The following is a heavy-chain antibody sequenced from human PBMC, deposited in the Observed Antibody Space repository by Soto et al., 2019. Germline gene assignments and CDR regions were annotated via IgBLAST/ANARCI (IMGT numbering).Heavy chain of an antibody. CDR1: GGSISSGGYY. Sequence: QVQLQESGPGLVKPSQTLSLTCSVSGGSISSGGYYWCWVRQHPGKGLEWIGYIDYSGSTNYNPSLKSRLSMSVDTSKNHSSLQLTSVTAADTAVYYCARRDSGYIHGPPHYYYGLDVWGQGTTVTVSS. V-gene: IGHV4-31*03. J-gene: IGHJ6*02. CDR3: ARRDSGYIHGPPHYYYGLDV. CDR2: IDYSGST. D-gene: IGHD5-18*01.